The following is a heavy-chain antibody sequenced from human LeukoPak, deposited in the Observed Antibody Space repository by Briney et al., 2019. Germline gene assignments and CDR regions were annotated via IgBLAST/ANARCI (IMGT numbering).Heavy chain of an antibody. CDR1: GFTFSSYW. J-gene: IGHJ4*02. V-gene: IGHV3-74*01. CDR2: INSDGSST. CDR3: AGEATRYYDSSGDVDY. D-gene: IGHD3-22*01. Sequence: GGSLRLSCAASGFTFSSYWMHWVRQAPGKGLVWVSRINSDGSSTSYADSVKGRFTISRDNAKNTLCLQMNSLRAEDTAVYYCAGEATRYYDSSGDVDYWGQGTLVTVSS.